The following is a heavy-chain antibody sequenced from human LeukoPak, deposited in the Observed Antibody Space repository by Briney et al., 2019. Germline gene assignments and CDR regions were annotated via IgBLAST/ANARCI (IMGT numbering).Heavy chain of an antibody. J-gene: IGHJ5*02. V-gene: IGHV4-30-4*02. Sequence: SETLSLTCTVSGGSISSGDYYWSWIRQPPGKGLEWIGYIYYSGSTYYNPSLKSRVTISVGTSKNQFSLKLSSVTAADTAVYYCARDAGDLVGVSLGYFDPWGQGTLVTVSS. D-gene: IGHD3-10*01. CDR1: GGSISSGDYY. CDR2: IYYSGST. CDR3: ARDAGDLVGVSLGYFDP.